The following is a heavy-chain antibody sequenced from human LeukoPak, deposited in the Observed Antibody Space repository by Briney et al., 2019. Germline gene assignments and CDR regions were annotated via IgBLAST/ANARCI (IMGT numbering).Heavy chain of an antibody. J-gene: IGHJ5*02. Sequence: GVSLRLSCAASGFTFSSYWMHWVRQAPGKALVWVSRIYSDGSITSYADFVKGRFTISRDNAKNTLYLQMNSLRADDTVVYYCAGVGTDLWNRFDPWGQGTLVTVSS. CDR2: IYSDGSIT. CDR1: GFTFSSYW. D-gene: IGHD3-16*01. CDR3: AGVGTDLWNRFDP. V-gene: IGHV3-74*01.